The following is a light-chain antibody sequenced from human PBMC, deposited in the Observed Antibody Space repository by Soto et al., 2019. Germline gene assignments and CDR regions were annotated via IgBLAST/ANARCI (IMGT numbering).Light chain of an antibody. CDR1: QSISSY. CDR3: QQSYSTPNT. J-gene: IGKJ1*01. V-gene: IGKV1-39*01. Sequence: DIQMTQSPSSLSASVGDRVTITCRASQSISSYLNWYQQKPGKAPKLLIYAASSLQSGVPSRFGGSGSGTDFTLTISSLQPEDFATYYCQQSYSTPNTFGQGTKVDIK. CDR2: AAS.